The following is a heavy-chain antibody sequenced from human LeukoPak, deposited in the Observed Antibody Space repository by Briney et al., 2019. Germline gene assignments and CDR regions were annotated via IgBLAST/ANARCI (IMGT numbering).Heavy chain of an antibody. Sequence: SVKVSCKASGYTFTRYDINWVRQATGQGREWMGWMNPNSGNTGYAQKFQGRVTMTRNTSISTAYMELSSLRSEDTAVYYCVTLGYDSSGYYHGYYFDYWGQGTLVTVSS. J-gene: IGHJ4*02. CDR3: VTLGYDSSGYYHGYYFDY. CDR2: MNPNSGNT. CDR1: GYTFTRYD. D-gene: IGHD3-22*01. V-gene: IGHV1-8*01.